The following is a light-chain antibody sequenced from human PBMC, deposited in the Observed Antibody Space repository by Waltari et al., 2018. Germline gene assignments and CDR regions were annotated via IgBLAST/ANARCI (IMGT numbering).Light chain of an antibody. Sequence: ILLTQSPATLSVSPGARATLSCRASQNIDTRLAWYQHKPGQAPRLLIYGASTRAADIPARFSGSGFGTDFSLTINSLQSEDFAVYYCQQYLQWPPAITFGPGTRLDFK. V-gene: IGKV3-15*01. CDR3: QQYLQWPPAIT. CDR1: QNIDTR. J-gene: IGKJ5*01. CDR2: GAS.